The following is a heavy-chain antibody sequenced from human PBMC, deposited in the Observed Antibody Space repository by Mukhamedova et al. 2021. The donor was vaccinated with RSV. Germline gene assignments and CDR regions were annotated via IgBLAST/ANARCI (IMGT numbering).Heavy chain of an antibody. J-gene: IGHJ2*01. CDR2: SGSSGI. CDR3: VKRQEWVYCGGDCYSWYFDL. Sequence: SGSSGINAEYMGGRFTISRDNSKNTLYLQMNSLRAEDTAVYYCVKRQEWVYCGGDCYSWYFDLWGRGTLVTVSS. D-gene: IGHD2-21*02. V-gene: IGHV3-23*01.